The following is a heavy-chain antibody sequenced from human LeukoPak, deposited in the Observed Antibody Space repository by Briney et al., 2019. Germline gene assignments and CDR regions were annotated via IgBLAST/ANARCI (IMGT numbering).Heavy chain of an antibody. CDR3: ASKRITMLVVVMTFDY. CDR2: FDPEDGET. CDR1: GYSFTGYY. Sequence: ASVKVSCKASGYSFTGYYIHWVRQAPGQGLEWMGGFDPEDGETIYSEKFQGRVTMTEDTSTDTAFMELSSLRSEDTAVYYCASKRITMLVVVMTFDYWGQGTLVTVSS. D-gene: IGHD3-22*01. J-gene: IGHJ4*02. V-gene: IGHV1-24*01.